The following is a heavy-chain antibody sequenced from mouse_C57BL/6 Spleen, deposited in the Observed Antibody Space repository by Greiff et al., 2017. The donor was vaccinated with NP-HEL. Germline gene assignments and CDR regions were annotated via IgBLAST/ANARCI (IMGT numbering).Heavy chain of an antibody. D-gene: IGHD2-3*01. CDR2: IHPNSGST. J-gene: IGHJ4*01. V-gene: IGHV1-64*01. CDR1: GYTFTSYW. CDR3: ARSEDGYYHYTMDY. Sequence: VQLQQPGAELVKPGASVKLSCKASGYTFTSYWMHWVKQRPGQGLEWIGMIHPNSGSTNYNEKFKSKATLTVDKSSSTAYMQLSSLTSEDSAVYYCARSEDGYYHYTMDYWGQGTSVTVSS.